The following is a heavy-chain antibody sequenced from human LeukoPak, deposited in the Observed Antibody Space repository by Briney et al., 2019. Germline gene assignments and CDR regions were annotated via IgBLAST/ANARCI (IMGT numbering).Heavy chain of an antibody. J-gene: IGHJ4*02. V-gene: IGHV3-43D*03. CDR1: GFTFDDYA. D-gene: IGHD3-22*01. CDR3: AKDSSGYYWDY. Sequence: QSGGSLRLSCAASGFTFDDYAMHWVRQAPGKGLEWVSLISWDGGSTYYADSVKGRFTISRDNSKNSLHLQMNSLRAEDTALYYCAKDSSGYYWDYWGQGTLVTVSS. CDR2: ISWDGGST.